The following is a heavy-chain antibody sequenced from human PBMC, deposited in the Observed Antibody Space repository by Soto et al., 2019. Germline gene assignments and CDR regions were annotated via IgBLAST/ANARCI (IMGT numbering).Heavy chain of an antibody. Sequence: SETLPLRWTFSRGSISSYCWSWIRHPAGRGLEWFGRIYTIGRIPDNPFLNSRVTMSVDPSKKKLSLKLSSVTDADMAVYYCARACSSNSCDDVFDYWGQGTLVTVSS. CDR3: ARACSSNSCDDVFDY. CDR2: IYTIGRI. J-gene: IGHJ4*02. V-gene: IGHV4-4*07. D-gene: IGHD2-2*01. CDR1: RGSISSYC.